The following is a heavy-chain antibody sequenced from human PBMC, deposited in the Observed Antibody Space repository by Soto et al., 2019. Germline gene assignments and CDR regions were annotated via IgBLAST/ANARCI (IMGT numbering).Heavy chain of an antibody. Sequence: GGSLRLSCSASGFTFSSYAMHWVRQAPGKGLEYVSSISTNGGSTHYADSVKGRFTISRDNSKNTQYLQMSSLRADDTVVYYCVKGEYYYDSSGYYPFDYWGQGT. J-gene: IGHJ4*02. CDR1: GFTFSSYA. D-gene: IGHD3-22*01. V-gene: IGHV3-64D*06. CDR2: ISTNGGST. CDR3: VKGEYYYDSSGYYPFDY.